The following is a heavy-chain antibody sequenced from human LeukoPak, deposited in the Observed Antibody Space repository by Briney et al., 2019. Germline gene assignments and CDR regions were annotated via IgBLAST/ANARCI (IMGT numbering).Heavy chain of an antibody. Sequence: GASVKVSCKASGYTFTAYYIHWVRQAPGQGVEWMGWINPNSGGTNHAQKFQGRVTMTRDTSISTVHMEVRSLRSDDSAVYYCARTGSYYSGMYYFDSWGQGTLVTVSS. CDR3: ARTGSYYSGMYYFDS. CDR1: GYTFTAYY. CDR2: INPNSGGT. J-gene: IGHJ4*02. V-gene: IGHV1-2*02. D-gene: IGHD3-22*01.